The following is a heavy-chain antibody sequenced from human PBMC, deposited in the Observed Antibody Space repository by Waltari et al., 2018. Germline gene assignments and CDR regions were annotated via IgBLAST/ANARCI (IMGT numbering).Heavy chain of an antibody. J-gene: IGHJ6*02. CDR2: ISYTGGT. CDR1: GGSISSYH. V-gene: IGHV4-59*04. Sequence: QVQLQESGPGLVKPSEPLSLTCTVSGGSISSYHWSWIRQPPGKGLEWIGYISYTGGTDYNPSLKSRLTISIDTSKNQFSLNLNSVTATDTAVYYCAKRTQQNGMDVWGQGTTVTVSS. D-gene: IGHD1-1*01. CDR3: AKRTQQNGMDV.